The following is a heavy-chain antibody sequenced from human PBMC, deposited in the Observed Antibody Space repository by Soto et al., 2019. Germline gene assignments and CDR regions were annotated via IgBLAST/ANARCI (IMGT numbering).Heavy chain of an antibody. CDR2: ISHSGST. D-gene: IGHD2-2*01. Sequence: TLSLTCSVSGGSINSANYYWSWIRQHPGKGLESIGYISHSGSTYYNPSLKSRVTISSDTSKNQFSLKLSSATAADTAVYYCARLSAIAVVPAGSLSWFDPWGQGTQVTVSS. CDR3: ARLSAIAVVPAGSLSWFDP. V-gene: IGHV4-31*03. CDR1: GGSINSANYY. J-gene: IGHJ5*02.